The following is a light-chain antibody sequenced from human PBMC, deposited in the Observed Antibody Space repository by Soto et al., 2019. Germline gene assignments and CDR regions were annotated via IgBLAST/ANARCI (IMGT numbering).Light chain of an antibody. V-gene: IGKV3-15*01. CDR1: QSVGSN. CDR3: QQCKDWPLT. J-gene: IGKJ4*01. CDR2: DAS. Sequence: EVVLTQSPATLSVSPGAGATLSCRASQSVGSNLAWYQQKPGQAPRLLIYDASSRATGIPARFSGSGSGTEFTLTISSLQSEDFAVYYCQQCKDWPLTFGGGTKVDIK.